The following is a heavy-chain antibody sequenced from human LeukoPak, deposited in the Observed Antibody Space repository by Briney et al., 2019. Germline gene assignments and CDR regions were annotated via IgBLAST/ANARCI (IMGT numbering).Heavy chain of an antibody. CDR3: AREGRGYDFWSGQFDY. D-gene: IGHD3-3*01. CDR2: IIPIFGTA. J-gene: IGHJ4*02. Sequence: GASVKVSCKASGYTFTGYYMHWVRQAPGQGLEWMGGIIPIFGTANYAQKFQGRVTITADESTSTAYMELSSLRSEDTAVYYCAREGRGYDFWSGQFDYWGQGTLVTVSS. CDR1: GYTFTGYY. V-gene: IGHV1-69*13.